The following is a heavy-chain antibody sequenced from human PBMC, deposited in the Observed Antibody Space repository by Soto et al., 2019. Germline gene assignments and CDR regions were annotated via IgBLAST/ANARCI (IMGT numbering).Heavy chain of an antibody. V-gene: IGHV1-69*01. CDR2: IIPIFGTA. J-gene: IGHJ5*02. CDR1: GGTFSSYA. CDR3: ASRSRSIAAPWYWFDP. Sequence: QVQLVQSGAEVKKPGSSVKVSCKASGGTFSSYAISWVRQAPGQGLEWMGGIIPIFGTANYAQKFQGRVTITADESTSSGDMELSSLRSEDTAVYYCASRSRSIAAPWYWFDPWGQGTLVTFSS. D-gene: IGHD6-6*01.